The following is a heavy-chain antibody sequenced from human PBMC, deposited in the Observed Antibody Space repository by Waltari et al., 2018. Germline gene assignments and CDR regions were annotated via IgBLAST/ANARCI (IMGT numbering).Heavy chain of an antibody. D-gene: IGHD6-19*01. V-gene: IGHV4-38-2*01. CDR2: IYHSGST. CDR1: GYSISSGYY. Sequence: QVQLQESGPGLVKPSETLSLTCAVSGYSISSGYYWGWIRQPPGKGLEWIGSIYHSGSTYYNPSLKSRVTISVDTSKNQFSLKLSSVTAADKAVYYCARRHSSGWKTGDWFDPWGQGTLVTVSS. CDR3: ARRHSSGWKTGDWFDP. J-gene: IGHJ5*02.